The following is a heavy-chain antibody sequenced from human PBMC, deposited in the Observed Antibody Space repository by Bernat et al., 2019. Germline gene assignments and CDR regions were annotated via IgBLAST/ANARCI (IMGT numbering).Heavy chain of an antibody. D-gene: IGHD3-9*01. CDR2: IKQDASEK. CDR3: AKTGLTNADQWFDT. V-gene: IGHV3-7*02. CDR1: GFTFNSHW. Sequence: EVQLVESGGGLVQPGGSLRLSCTASGFTFNSHWMNWVRQAPGRGLEWVASIKQDASEKYYVDSVKGRFTISRDSAKNSLYLQMNNLRVEDTAMYYCAKTGLTNADQWFDTWGQGILVTVSS. J-gene: IGHJ5*02.